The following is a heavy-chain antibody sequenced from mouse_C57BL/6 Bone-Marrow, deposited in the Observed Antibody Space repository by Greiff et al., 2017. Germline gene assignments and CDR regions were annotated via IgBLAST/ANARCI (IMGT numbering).Heavy chain of an antibody. V-gene: IGHV1-81*01. D-gene: IGHD1-1*01. J-gene: IGHJ2*01. CDR3: AREGITTVVALDY. Sequence: QVQLQQSGAELARPGASVKLSCKASGYTFTSYGISWVKQRTGQGLEWIGEIYPRSGNTYYNEKFKGKATLTADKSSSTAYMERRILTSEDSAVYFCAREGITTVVALDYWGQGTTLTVSS. CDR2: IYPRSGNT. CDR1: GYTFTSYG.